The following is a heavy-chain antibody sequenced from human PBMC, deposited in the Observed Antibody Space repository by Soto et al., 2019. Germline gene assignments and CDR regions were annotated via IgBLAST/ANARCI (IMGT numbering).Heavy chain of an antibody. CDR2: IDPSDSYT. Sequence: GESLKISCKGSGYSFTSYWISWVRQMPGKGLEWMGRIDPSDSYTNYSPSSQGHVTISADKSISTAYLQWSSLKASDTAMYYCARGDCTNGVCYRGYYYYGMDVWGQGTTVTVS. CDR1: GYSFTSYW. CDR3: ARGDCTNGVCYRGYYYYGMDV. J-gene: IGHJ6*02. V-gene: IGHV5-10-1*01. D-gene: IGHD2-8*01.